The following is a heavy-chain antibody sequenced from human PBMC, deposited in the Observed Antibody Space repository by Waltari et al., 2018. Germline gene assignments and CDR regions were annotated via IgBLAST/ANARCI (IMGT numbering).Heavy chain of an antibody. Sequence: QVQLQESGPGLVKPSETLSLTCTVSGGSISSYYWSWIRQPPGKGLEWIGYIYYSGSTHDNPSLKSRVTISVDTSKNQFSLKLSSVTAADTAVYYCARDLGTIFGFDPWGQGTLVTVSS. D-gene: IGHD3-3*01. CDR3: ARDLGTIFGFDP. CDR1: GGSISSYY. V-gene: IGHV4-59*01. J-gene: IGHJ5*02. CDR2: IYYSGST.